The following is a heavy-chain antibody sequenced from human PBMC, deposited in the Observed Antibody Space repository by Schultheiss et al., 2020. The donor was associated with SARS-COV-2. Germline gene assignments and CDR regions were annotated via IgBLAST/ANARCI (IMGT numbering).Heavy chain of an antibody. CDR2: INPNSGGT. D-gene: IGHD2-2*01. CDR3: ARWKLLGYCSSTSCYEYFQH. CDR1: GYTFTSYG. J-gene: IGHJ1*01. Sequence: ASVKVSCKASGYTFTSYGISWVRQAPGQGLEWMGWINPNSGGTNYAQKFQGRVTMTRDTSISTAYMELSRLRSDDTAVYYCARWKLLGYCSSTSCYEYFQHWGQGTLVTVSS. V-gene: IGHV1-2*02.